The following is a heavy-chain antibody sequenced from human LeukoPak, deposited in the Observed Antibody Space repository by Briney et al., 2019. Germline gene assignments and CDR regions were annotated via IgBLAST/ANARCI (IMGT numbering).Heavy chain of an antibody. D-gene: IGHD5-18*01. CDR1: GFTFSSYS. CDR2: ISSSSSTI. J-gene: IGHJ4*02. Sequence: GGSLRLSCAASGFTFSSYSMNWVRQAPGKGLEWVSYISSSSSTIYYADSVKGRFTISRDNSKNTLYLQMNSLRAEDTAVYYCAIQLWLLSSFDYWGQGTLVTVSS. CDR3: AIQLWLLSSFDY. V-gene: IGHV3-48*01.